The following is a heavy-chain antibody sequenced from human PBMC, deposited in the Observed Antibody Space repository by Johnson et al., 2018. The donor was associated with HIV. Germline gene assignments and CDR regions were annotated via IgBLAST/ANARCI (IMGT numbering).Heavy chain of an antibody. V-gene: IGHV3-30*09. CDR1: GFTVSSNY. J-gene: IGHJ3*02. CDR3: ARSWGNDAFDI. Sequence: QVQLVESGGGLVQPGGSLRLSCAASGFTVSSNYMSWVRQAPGKGLEWVALISYDGTSKYFADSVKGRFVISRDNFKNTLYLQMNSLRPEDTALHYCARSWGNDAFDIWGQGTVVTVSS. D-gene: IGHD7-27*01. CDR2: ISYDGTSK.